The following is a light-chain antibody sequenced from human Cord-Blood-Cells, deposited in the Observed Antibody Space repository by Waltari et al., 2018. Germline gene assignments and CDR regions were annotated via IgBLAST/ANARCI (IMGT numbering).Light chain of an antibody. CDR1: SPNIGNNY. CDR3: GTWDSSLSAGV. Sequence: QSVLTQPPSVSAAPGQKVTISCSGSSPNIGNNYVSWYQQLPGTAPKLLIYENNKRPSGIPDRSSGSKSGTSATLGITGLQTGDEADYYCGTWDSSLSAGVFGGGTKLTVL. V-gene: IGLV1-51*02. CDR2: ENN. J-gene: IGLJ3*02.